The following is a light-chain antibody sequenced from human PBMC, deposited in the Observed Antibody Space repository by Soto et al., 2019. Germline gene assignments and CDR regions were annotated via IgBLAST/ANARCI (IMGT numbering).Light chain of an antibody. CDR1: SSDVGGYNY. V-gene: IGLV2-14*01. Sequence: QSVLTQPASVSGSPGQSITISCTGTSSDVGGYNYVSWYQQHPGKAPKLMIYEVSNRPSGVSNRFSGSKSGNTASLTISGLQAEDEADYYCCSYAGSSTYVFGTGTKVTGL. CDR2: EVS. CDR3: CSYAGSSTYV. J-gene: IGLJ1*01.